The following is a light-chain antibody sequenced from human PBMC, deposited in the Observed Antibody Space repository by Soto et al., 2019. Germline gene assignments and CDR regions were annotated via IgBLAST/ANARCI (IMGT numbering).Light chain of an antibody. CDR2: AAS. CDR3: QQLNSYPL. V-gene: IGKV1-9*01. CDR1: QGISSY. J-gene: IGKJ3*01. Sequence: DIQLTQSPSVLSASVGDRVTITCRASQGISSYLACYQQKPGKAPKLLIYAASPLQSGVPSRFSGSGSGTEFTLTISSLQPEDIATYYCQQLNSYPLFGPGTKVDIK.